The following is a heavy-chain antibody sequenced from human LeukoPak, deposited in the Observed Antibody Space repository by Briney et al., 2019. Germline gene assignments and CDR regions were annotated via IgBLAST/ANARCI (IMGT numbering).Heavy chain of an antibody. CDR2: ISGSGGRT. CDR1: GFTFSGYA. Sequence: GGSLRLSCAASGFTFSGYAMSWVRQAPGKGLEWVSVISGSGGRTYYADSVKGRFTIPRDNSKNTLYLQMNSLRAEDTAVYYCAKDAPYCSGGNCYYFDYWGQGTLVTVSS. CDR3: AKDAPYCSGGNCYYFDY. D-gene: IGHD2-15*01. V-gene: IGHV3-23*01. J-gene: IGHJ4*02.